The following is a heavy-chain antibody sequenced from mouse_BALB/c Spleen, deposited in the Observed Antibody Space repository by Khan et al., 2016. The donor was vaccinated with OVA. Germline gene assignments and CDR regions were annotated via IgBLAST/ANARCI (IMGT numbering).Heavy chain of an antibody. D-gene: IGHD1-1*01. CDR2: ISYSGNT. J-gene: IGHJ2*01. V-gene: IGHV3-2*02. CDR3: ARVYGGDFDY. CDR1: GYSITTDYA. Sequence: EVQLQESGPGLVKPSQSLSLTCTVTGYSITTDYAWNWIRQFPGNKLEWMVYISYSGNTKYNPSLKSRISITRDTSKNHFFLQLKSVTTEDTARYYCARVYGGDFDYWGQGTTLTVSS.